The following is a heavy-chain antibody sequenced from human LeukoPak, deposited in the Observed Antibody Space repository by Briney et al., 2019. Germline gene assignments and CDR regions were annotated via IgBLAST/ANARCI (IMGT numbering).Heavy chain of an antibody. Sequence: GGSLRLSCAASGFTFDDYAMHWVRQAPGKGLEWVSGISWNSGSIGYADSVKGRFTISRDNAKNSLYLQMNSPRAEDTALYYCAKDLSSGSYPLYYFDYWGQGTLVTVSS. J-gene: IGHJ4*02. D-gene: IGHD3-10*01. V-gene: IGHV3-9*01. CDR1: GFTFDDYA. CDR2: ISWNSGSI. CDR3: AKDLSSGSYPLYYFDY.